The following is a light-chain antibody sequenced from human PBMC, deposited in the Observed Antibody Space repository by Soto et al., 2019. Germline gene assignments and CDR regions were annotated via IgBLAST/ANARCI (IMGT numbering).Light chain of an antibody. CDR3: AAWDDSLNACV. J-gene: IGLJ1*01. Sequence: QSVLTQPPSASGTPGERVTISCSGSSSNIGTNLINWYQQLPGTAPKLLIYRDNQRPSGVPDRFSGSKSGTSASLAISGLXSEDEAEYYCAAWDDSLNACVFGTGTKVTLL. CDR1: SSNIGTNL. CDR2: RDN. V-gene: IGLV1-44*01.